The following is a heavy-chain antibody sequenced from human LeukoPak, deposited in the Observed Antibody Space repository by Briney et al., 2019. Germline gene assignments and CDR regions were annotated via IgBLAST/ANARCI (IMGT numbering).Heavy chain of an antibody. CDR3: ARDTDFSFDY. J-gene: IGHJ4*02. CDR2: ISSSGSTI. CDR1: GFTFSDYY. V-gene: IGHV3-11*01. D-gene: IGHD2/OR15-2a*01. Sequence: GGSLRLSCAASGFTFSDYYMSWVRQAPGEGLEWGSYISSSGSTIYYADSVKGRFTISRDNAKNSLYLQMNSLRAEDTAVYYCARDTDFSFDYWGQGTLVTVSS.